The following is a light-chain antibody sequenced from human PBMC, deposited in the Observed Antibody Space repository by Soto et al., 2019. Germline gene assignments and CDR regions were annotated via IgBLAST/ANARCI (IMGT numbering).Light chain of an antibody. CDR3: SSYTSISTYV. CDR2: EVS. V-gene: IGLV2-18*02. Sequence: QPVLTQPPSVSGSPGQSVTISCTGTSSDVGSYNRVSWYQQPPGTAPKLMIYEVSNRPSGVPDRFSGSKSGNTASLTISGLQAEDEADYYCSSYTSISTYVFGTGTKVTVL. J-gene: IGLJ1*01. CDR1: SSDVGSYNR.